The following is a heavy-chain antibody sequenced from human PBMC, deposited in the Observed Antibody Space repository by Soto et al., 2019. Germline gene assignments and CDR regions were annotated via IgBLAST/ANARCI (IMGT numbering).Heavy chain of an antibody. CDR2: ISYDGSNK. J-gene: IGHJ6*02. CDR3: ARGPGNRVAVGESYGMDV. Sequence: XGSLRLACAASGVTLGSCDFHWVCQAPGRGLEWVAVISYDGSNKYYADSVKGRFTISRDNSKNTLYLQMNSLRAEDTAVYYGARGPGNRVAVGESYGMDVWGQGTTVTVSS. CDR1: GVTLGSCD. D-gene: IGHD6-19*01. V-gene: IGHV3-30-3*01.